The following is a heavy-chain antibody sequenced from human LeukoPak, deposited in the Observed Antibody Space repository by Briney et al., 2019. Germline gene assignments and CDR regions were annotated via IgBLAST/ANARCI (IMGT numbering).Heavy chain of an antibody. D-gene: IGHD2-21*01. CDR1: GGSISSYY. CDR2: LYHSGST. J-gene: IGHJ4*02. CDR3: ARVTYSILDY. Sequence: APETLSLTCTVSGGSISSYYWSWIRQPPGKGLEWIANLYHSGSTYYNPSLKSRVTISVDTSKNQFSLKLSSVTAADTAVYYCARVTYSILDYWGQGTLVTVSS. V-gene: IGHV4-59*08.